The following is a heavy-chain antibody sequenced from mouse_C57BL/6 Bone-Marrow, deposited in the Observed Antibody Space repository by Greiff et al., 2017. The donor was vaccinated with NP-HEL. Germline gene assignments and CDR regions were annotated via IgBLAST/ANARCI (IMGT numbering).Heavy chain of an antibody. CDR3: ARPYYYGSSLEV. Sequence: QVTLKESGPELVKPGASVKISCKASGYAFSSSWMNWVKQRPGKGLEWIGRIYPGDGDTNYNGKFKGKATLTADKSSSTAYMQLSSLTSEDSAVYFCARPYYYGSSLEVWGTGTTVTVSS. CDR2: IYPGDGDT. CDR1: GYAFSSSW. J-gene: IGHJ1*03. D-gene: IGHD1-1*01. V-gene: IGHV1-82*01.